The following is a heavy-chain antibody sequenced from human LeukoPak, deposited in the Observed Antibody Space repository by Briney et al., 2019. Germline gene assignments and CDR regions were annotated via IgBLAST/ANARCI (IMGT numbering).Heavy chain of an antibody. CDR3: DSPGVTTWLDY. D-gene: IGHD4-17*01. CDR1: GFTFSSYA. V-gene: IGHV3-23*01. Sequence: GGSLRLSCAASGFTFSSYAMSWVRQAPGKGLEWVSAISGSGGSTYYADSVKGRFTISRDNSKNTLYLQMNSLRAEDTAVYYSDSPGVTTWLDYWGQGTLVTVSS. CDR2: ISGSGGST. J-gene: IGHJ4*02.